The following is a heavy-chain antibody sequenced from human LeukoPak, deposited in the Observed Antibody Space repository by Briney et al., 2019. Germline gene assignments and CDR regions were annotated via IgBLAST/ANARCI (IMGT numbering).Heavy chain of an antibody. CDR3: ARDVFYDSSGCFDY. CDR2: ISSSGSTI. CDR1: GFTFSSYE. Sequence: GGSPRLSCAASGFTFSSYEMNWVRQAPGKGLEWVSYISSSGSTIYYADSVKGRFTISRDNAKNSLYLQMNSLRAEDTAVYYCARDVFYDSSGCFDYWGQGTLVTVSS. J-gene: IGHJ4*02. D-gene: IGHD3-22*01. V-gene: IGHV3-48*03.